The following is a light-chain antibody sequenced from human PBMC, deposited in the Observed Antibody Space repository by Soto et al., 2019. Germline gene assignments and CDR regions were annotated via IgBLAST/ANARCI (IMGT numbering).Light chain of an antibody. CDR2: RDN. J-gene: IGLJ1*01. CDR3: YSYAGTYTFV. CDR1: SSNIGRNY. V-gene: IGLV1-47*01. Sequence: QSVLTQPPSASGTPGQRATISCSGSSSNIGRNYVYWYQHLSGAAPKLLIYRDNRRPSGVPDRFSGSKSGTSASLAISGLRSDDEADYYCYSYAGTYTFVFGTGTKLTVL.